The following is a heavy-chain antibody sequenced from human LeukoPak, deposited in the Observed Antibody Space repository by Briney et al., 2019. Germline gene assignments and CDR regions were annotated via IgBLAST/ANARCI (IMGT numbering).Heavy chain of an antibody. Sequence: PSETLSLTCTVSGGSISSYYWSWIRQPPGKGLEWIGYIYHTGSIYYNPSLKSRVTMSVDTSKNQFSLKLRSVTAVDTAVYYCVRNRYGYNPSGYMDVWGRGTTVIVS. CDR1: GGSISSYY. D-gene: IGHD5-24*01. CDR2: IYHTGSI. J-gene: IGHJ6*03. CDR3: VRNRYGYNPSGYMDV. V-gene: IGHV4-59*04.